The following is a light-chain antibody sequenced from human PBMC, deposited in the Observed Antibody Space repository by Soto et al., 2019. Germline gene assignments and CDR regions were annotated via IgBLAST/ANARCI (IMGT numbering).Light chain of an antibody. V-gene: IGKV3-20*01. CDR1: QSLSVNS. CDR3: HQYRSAPYT. CDR2: SAS. Sequence: EIVLTQSPGTLSLSPGERATLSCRASQSLSVNSLAWYQQKPGQSPRLLIYSASRTAFGIPDRFSGSASGTDFTLTIVRLEPEDSAVYFCHQYRSAPYTFGQGTRLEIK. J-gene: IGKJ2*01.